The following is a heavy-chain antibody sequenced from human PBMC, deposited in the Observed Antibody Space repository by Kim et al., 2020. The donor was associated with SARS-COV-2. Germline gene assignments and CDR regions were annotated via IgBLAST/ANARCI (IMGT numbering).Heavy chain of an antibody. J-gene: IGHJ4*02. V-gene: IGHV3-30-3*01. Sequence: GGSLRLSCAASGFTFSSSAMHWVRQAPGKGLEWVAIISYDGYNKYYADSVKGRFTISRDNSKNTLYLQMNSLRAEDTAVYYCARDLDYYDSSGYHPGGFDYWGQGTLVTVSS. CDR2: ISYDGYNK. CDR1: GFTFSSSA. D-gene: IGHD3-22*01. CDR3: ARDLDYYDSSGYHPGGFDY.